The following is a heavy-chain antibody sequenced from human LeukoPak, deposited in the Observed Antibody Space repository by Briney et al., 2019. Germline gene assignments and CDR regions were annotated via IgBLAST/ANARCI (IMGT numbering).Heavy chain of an antibody. CDR2: IYSGGST. D-gene: IGHD4-11*01. CDR1: EFTFSSYV. J-gene: IGHJ6*02. CDR3: ARDQDSNYSGMDV. Sequence: PGGSLRLSCAASEFTFSSYVMAWVRQAPGKGLEWVSVIYSGGSTYYADSVKGRFTISRDNSKNTLYLQMNSLRAEDTAVYYCARDQDSNYSGMDVWGQGTTVTVSS. V-gene: IGHV3-53*01.